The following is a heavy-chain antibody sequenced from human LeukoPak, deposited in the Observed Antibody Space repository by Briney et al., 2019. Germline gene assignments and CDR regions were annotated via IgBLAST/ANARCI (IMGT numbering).Heavy chain of an antibody. Sequence: ASVKVSCKVSGYTLTELSMHWVRPAPGKGLEWMGGFGPEDGETIYAQKFQGRVTMTEDTSTDTAYMELSSLRSEDTAVYYCATDPRSGWYGTRAYWGQGTLVTVSS. J-gene: IGHJ4*02. V-gene: IGHV1-24*01. D-gene: IGHD6-19*01. CDR1: GYTLTELS. CDR3: ATDPRSGWYGTRAY. CDR2: FGPEDGET.